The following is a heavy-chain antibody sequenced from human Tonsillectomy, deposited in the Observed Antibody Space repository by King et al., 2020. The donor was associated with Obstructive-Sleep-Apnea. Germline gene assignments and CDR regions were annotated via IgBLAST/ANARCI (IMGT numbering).Heavy chain of an antibody. CDR2: ICGSGGST. CDR3: SKDFWSGYPLYYLDY. CDR1: GFTFSSYA. Sequence: VQLVESGGGLVQPGGSLRLSCAASGFTFSSYAMNWVRQAPGKGLEWVSAICGSGGSTYYADSVKGRFTISRDNSKNTLYLQMNSLRAEDPAVYYCSKDFWSGYPLYYLDYWGQGTLVTVSS. D-gene: IGHD3-3*01. V-gene: IGHV3-23*04. J-gene: IGHJ4*02.